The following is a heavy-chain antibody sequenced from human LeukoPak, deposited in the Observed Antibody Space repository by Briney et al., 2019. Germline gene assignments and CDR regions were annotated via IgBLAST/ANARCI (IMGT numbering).Heavy chain of an antibody. CDR3: ATIVPDVVATLTFDY. CDR2: IYSGGST. V-gene: IGHV3-66*01. J-gene: IGHJ4*02. Sequence: PGGSLRLSCAVSGFTVSTNYMSWVRQVPGKGLEWVSVIYSGGSTYYPDSVKGRFTISRDNSKNTLYLQMNSLRVEDTAVYYCATIVPDVVATLTFDYWGQGALVTVSS. CDR1: GFTVSTNY. D-gene: IGHD2-15*01.